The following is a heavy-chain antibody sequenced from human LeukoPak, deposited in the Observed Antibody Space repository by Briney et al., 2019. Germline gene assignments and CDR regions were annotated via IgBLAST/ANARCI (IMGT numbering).Heavy chain of an antibody. CDR3: ASSGSSGYYDAFDI. CDR1: GFTFSSYE. Sequence: GGSLRLSCVASGFTFSSYEMNWVRQAPGKGLEWVSYISSSSSTIYYADSVKGRFTISRDNARNSLYLQMNSLRADDTAVYYCASSGSSGYYDAFDIWGQGTMVTVSS. V-gene: IGHV3-48*03. D-gene: IGHD3-22*01. J-gene: IGHJ3*02. CDR2: ISSSSSTI.